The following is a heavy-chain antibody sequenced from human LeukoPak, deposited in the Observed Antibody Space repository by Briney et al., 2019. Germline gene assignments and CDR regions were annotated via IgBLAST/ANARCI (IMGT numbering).Heavy chain of an antibody. V-gene: IGHV3-9*01. J-gene: IGHJ4*02. CDR2: ISLNSCSI. Sequence: PGGSLSLSCVDSGFTFDDYAMHWVRQAPGQGLEGVSGISLNSCSIGYADSLKGRFTISRDNAQNSLYLQMNILRAEDTALYYCAKGSDSSGWYGSDYWGQRTLVTVSP. D-gene: IGHD6-19*01. CDR1: GFTFDDYA. CDR3: AKGSDSSGWYGSDY.